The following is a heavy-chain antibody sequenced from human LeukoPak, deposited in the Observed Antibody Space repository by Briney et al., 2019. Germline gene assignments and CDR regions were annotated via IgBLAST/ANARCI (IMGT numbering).Heavy chain of an antibody. V-gene: IGHV3-48*04. J-gene: IGHJ4*02. Sequence: GGSLRLSCAASGFTFSSYSMNWVRQAPGKGLEWVSYISSSSSTIYYADSVKGRFTISRDNAKNSLYLQMNSLRAEDTAVYYCARDPTRKGEDYFDYWGQGTLVTVSS. CDR3: ARDPTRKGEDYFDY. CDR1: GFTFSSYS. D-gene: IGHD6-6*01. CDR2: ISSSSSTI.